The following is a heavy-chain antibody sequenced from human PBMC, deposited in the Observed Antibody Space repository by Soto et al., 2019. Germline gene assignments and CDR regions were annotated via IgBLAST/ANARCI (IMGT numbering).Heavy chain of an antibody. J-gene: IGHJ6*02. V-gene: IGHV1-3*01. CDR1: GYSFSTYS. Sequence: ASVKVSCKASGYSFSTYSMHWVRQAPGLGLEWMGWINGANGNTRYSQKVKDRVSISMDTPASTGYMELSSLRSEDTAVYYCARGKGMEENYYYHGIAFSAPGTTVTVSS. CDR2: INGANGNT. D-gene: IGHD1-1*01. CDR3: ARGKGMEENYYYHGIAF.